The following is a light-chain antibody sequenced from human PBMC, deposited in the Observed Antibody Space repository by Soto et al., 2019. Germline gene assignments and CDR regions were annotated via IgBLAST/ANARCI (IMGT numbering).Light chain of an antibody. CDR3: QNYNSAPFT. V-gene: IGKV1-27*01. Sequence: DIQMTQSPSSLSASVGDRVIITCRASQGISNYLAWYQQKPGKVPKLLIYAASTLQSGVPSRFSGSGSGTDFTLTISSLQPEDVASYDCQNYNSAPFTFGGGTNVEIK. CDR2: AAS. J-gene: IGKJ4*01. CDR1: QGISNY.